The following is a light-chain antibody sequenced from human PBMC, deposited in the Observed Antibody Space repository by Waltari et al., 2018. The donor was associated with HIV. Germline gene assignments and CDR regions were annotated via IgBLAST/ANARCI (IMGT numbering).Light chain of an antibody. CDR1: PFTNK. J-gene: IGLJ3*02. V-gene: IGLV3-25*03. CDR2: EDS. Sequence: SYDLTQPPSVSVSPGQTARIPCSGDPFTNKMSSWYQQKPGPAPIVLIYEDSARASGIPERFSASRSWTTATLIISGVQAEDEADYFCQAADGSSGMWVFGGGTKVTVL. CDR3: QAADGSSGMWV.